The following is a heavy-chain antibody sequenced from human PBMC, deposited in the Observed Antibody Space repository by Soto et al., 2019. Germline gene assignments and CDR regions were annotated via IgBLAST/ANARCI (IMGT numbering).Heavy chain of an antibody. J-gene: IGHJ5*02. CDR3: ARRDYSSPNWFDP. CDR2: IYYSGST. V-gene: IGHV4-39*01. Sequence: PSETLSLTCTVSGGSISSSSYYWGWIRQPPGKGLEWIGSIYYSGSTYYNPSLKSRVTISVDTSKNQFSLKLSSVTVADTAVYYCARRDYSSPNWFDPWGQGTLVTVSS. CDR1: GGSISSSSYY. D-gene: IGHD6-13*01.